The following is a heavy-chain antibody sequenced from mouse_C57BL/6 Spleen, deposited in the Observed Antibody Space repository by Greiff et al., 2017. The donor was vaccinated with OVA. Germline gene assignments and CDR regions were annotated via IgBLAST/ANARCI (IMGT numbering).Heavy chain of an antibody. CDR1: GFSFNTYA. CDR3: VRQAGTGTYYFDY. CDR2: IRSKSNNYAT. J-gene: IGHJ2*01. D-gene: IGHD4-1*01. Sequence: EVKLVESGGGLVQPKGSLKLSCAASGFSFNTYAMNWVRQAPGKGLEWVARIRSKSNNYATYYADSVKDRFTISRDDSESMLYLQMNNLKTEDTAMYDCVRQAGTGTYYFDYWGQGTTLTVSS. V-gene: IGHV10-1*01.